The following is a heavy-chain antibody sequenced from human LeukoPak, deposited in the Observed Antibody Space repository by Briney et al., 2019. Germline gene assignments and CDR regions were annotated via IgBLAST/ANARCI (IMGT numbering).Heavy chain of an antibody. CDR3: AREGGMATTAYYYYGMDV. CDR2: IIPIFGTA. CDR1: GGTFSSYA. Sequence: SVKASCKASGGTFSSYAISWVRQAPGQGLEWMGGIIPIFGTANYAQKFQGRVTITADESTSTAYMELSSLRSEDTAVYYCAREGGMATTAYYYYGMDVWGQGTTVTVSS. V-gene: IGHV1-69*13. J-gene: IGHJ6*02. D-gene: IGHD5-24*01.